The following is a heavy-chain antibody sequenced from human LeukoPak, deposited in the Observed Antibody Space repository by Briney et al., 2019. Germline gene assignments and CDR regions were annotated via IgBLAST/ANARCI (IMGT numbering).Heavy chain of an antibody. CDR2: IYSGGST. CDR1: GFTVSSNY. J-gene: IGHJ4*02. D-gene: IGHD2-15*01. Sequence: GSLRLSCAASGFTVSSNYMSWVRQAPGKGLEWVSVIYSGGSTYYADSVKGRFTISRDNSKNTLYLQMNSLRAEDTAVYYCAREDCSGGSCYSGWGQGTLVTVSS. V-gene: IGHV3-66*01. CDR3: AREDCSGGSCYSG.